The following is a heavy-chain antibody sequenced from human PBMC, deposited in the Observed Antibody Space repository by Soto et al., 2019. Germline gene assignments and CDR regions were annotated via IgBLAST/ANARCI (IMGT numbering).Heavy chain of an antibody. CDR3: ARYDSSGWYFDY. CDR2: IYYSGST. D-gene: IGHD3-22*01. V-gene: IGHV4-59*08. CDR1: GGSISSYY. Sequence: SETLSLTCTVSGGSISSYYWSWIRQPPGKGLEWIGYIYYSGSTNYNPSLKSRVTISADTSKNQFSLKLSSVTAADTAVYYCARYDSSGWYFDYWGQGTLVTVSS. J-gene: IGHJ4*02.